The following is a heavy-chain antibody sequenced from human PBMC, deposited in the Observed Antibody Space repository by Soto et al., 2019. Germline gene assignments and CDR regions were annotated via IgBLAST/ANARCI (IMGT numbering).Heavy chain of an antibody. CDR3: AKGGGYCSGGSCSRGFDY. CDR2: ISGSGGST. Sequence: EVQLLESGGGLVQPGGSLRLSCAASGFTFSSYAMSWVRQAPGKGLEWVSAISGSGGSTYYADSVKGRFTISRDNSKNTLYLQMNSLRAEDTAVYYCAKGGGYCSGGSCSRGFDYWGQGTLVTVSS. CDR1: GFTFSSYA. D-gene: IGHD2-15*01. J-gene: IGHJ4*02. V-gene: IGHV3-23*01.